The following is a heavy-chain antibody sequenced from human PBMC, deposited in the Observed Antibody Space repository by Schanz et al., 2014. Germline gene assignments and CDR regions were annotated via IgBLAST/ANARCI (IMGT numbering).Heavy chain of an antibody. CDR2: ISAYSGNS. J-gene: IGHJ5*02. CDR3: ARGSPPYCTSTSCYLEP. Sequence: QVQLVQSGAEVKKPGASVKVSCKASGYTLTGFGVSWVRQAPGQGREWMGWISAYSGNSKYAQKLQGRVTMTTDTSTSTAYMELRSLRSDDTAVYYCARGSPPYCTSTSCYLEPWGQGTLVTVSS. V-gene: IGHV1-18*01. D-gene: IGHD2-2*01. CDR1: GYTLTGFG.